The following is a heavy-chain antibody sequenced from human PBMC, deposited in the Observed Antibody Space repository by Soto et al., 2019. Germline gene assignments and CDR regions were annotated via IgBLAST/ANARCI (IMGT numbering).Heavy chain of an antibody. CDR2: IIPIFGTA. CDR1: GGTFSSYA. CDR3: ARDRLSGLRLGELSPSFDY. J-gene: IGHJ4*02. Sequence: SVKVSCKASGGTFSSYAISWVRQAPGQGLEWMGGIIPIFGTANYAQKFQGRVTITADGSTSTAYMELSSLRSEDTAVYYCARDRLSGLRLGELSPSFDYWGQGTLVTVSS. V-gene: IGHV1-69*13. D-gene: IGHD3-16*02.